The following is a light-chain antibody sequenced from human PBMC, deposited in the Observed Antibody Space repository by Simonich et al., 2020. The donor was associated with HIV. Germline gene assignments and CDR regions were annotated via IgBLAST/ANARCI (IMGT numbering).Light chain of an antibody. J-gene: IGLJ2*01. CDR1: SRYVGTYNY. Sequence: QSALTQPASVSWSPGQSINISCTGTSRYVGTYNYVSWYQQPPVKAPKLMIYDVTKRPSGGSNRFSGSKSGNTASLTISGLQAEDESDYYCSSYTSSSTSVVFGGGTKLTVL. V-gene: IGLV2-14*03. CDR3: SSYTSSSTSVV. CDR2: DVT.